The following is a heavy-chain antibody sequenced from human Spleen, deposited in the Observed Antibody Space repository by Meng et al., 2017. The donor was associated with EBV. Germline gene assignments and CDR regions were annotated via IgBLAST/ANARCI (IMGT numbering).Heavy chain of an antibody. Sequence: QLPWVQSGAEGKKPGSSMKVSCKASGGTFSDHTISWLRQAPGHGLEWMAGITPIFGTTNYAQNFQDRVTISADTSTATLSMELISLRSDDTAVHYCASLTEYSSGSTSWGQGTLVTVSS. CDR2: ITPIFGTT. J-gene: IGHJ5*02. CDR1: GGTFSDHT. CDR3: ASLTEYSSGSTS. D-gene: IGHD6-19*01. V-gene: IGHV1-69*06.